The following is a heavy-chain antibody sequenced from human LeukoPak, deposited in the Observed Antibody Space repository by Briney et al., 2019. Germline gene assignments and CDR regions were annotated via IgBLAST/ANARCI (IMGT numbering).Heavy chain of an antibody. Sequence: ASVKVSCKASGYTFTSYGISWVRQAPGQGLEWMGWISAYNGNTNYAQKLQGRVTMTTDTSTSTAYMELRSLRSDDTAVYYCTTQRNTMVRGVVITAEGPDYWGQGTLVTVSS. CDR2: ISAYNGNT. J-gene: IGHJ4*02. CDR3: TTQRNTMVRGVVITAEGPDY. V-gene: IGHV1-18*01. CDR1: GYTFTSYG. D-gene: IGHD3-10*01.